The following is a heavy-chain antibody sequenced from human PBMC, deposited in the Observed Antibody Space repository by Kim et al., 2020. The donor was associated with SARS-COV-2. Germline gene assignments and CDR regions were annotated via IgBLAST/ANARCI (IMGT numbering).Heavy chain of an antibody. CDR3: ARVVVLAATRVWFDP. J-gene: IGHJ5*02. Sequence: SETLSLTCAVSGGSFSGYYWSWIRQPPGKGLEWIGEINHSGSTNYNPSLKSRVTISVDTSKNQFSLKLSSVTAADTAAYYCARVVVLAATRVWFDPLGQG. D-gene: IGHD2-15*01. CDR2: INHSGST. V-gene: IGHV4-34*01. CDR1: GGSFSGYY.